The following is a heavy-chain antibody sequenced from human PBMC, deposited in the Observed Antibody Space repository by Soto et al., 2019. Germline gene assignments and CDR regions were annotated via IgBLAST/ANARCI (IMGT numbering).Heavy chain of an antibody. CDR2: ISGSGGST. CDR3: AKVLEYYYDSSGYYGYYGMDV. Sequence: GGSLRLSCAASGFTFSSYAMSWVRQAPGKGLEWVSAISGSGGSTYYADSVKGRFTISRDNSKNTLYLQMNSLRAEDTAVYYCAKVLEYYYDSSGYYGYYGMDVWGQGTTVTVSS. D-gene: IGHD3-22*01. V-gene: IGHV3-23*01. J-gene: IGHJ6*02. CDR1: GFTFSSYA.